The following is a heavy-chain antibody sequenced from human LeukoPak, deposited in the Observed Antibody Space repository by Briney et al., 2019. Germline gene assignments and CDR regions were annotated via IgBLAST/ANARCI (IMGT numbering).Heavy chain of an antibody. D-gene: IGHD6-13*01. J-gene: IGHJ3*02. CDR2: INPTTGDT. CDR3: ARYGFSTVWQGGWHAFDI. V-gene: IGHV1-46*01. Sequence: ASVKVSCKASGYTFTSYYMHWVRQAPGQGLEWMGIINPTTGDTTYAQKFQGRLTMTRDMSTSTVYMELSSLTSEDTAVFYCARYGFSTVWQGGWHAFDIWGQGTVVTVSS. CDR1: GYTFTSYY.